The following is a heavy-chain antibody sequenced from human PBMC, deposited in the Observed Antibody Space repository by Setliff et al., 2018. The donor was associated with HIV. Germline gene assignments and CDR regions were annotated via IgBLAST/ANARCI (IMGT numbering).Heavy chain of an antibody. CDR1: GYTFTTYG. J-gene: IGHJ3*01. D-gene: IGHD1-26*01. V-gene: IGHV1-18*04. CDR2: VSTYNGHT. Sequence: ASVKVSCKASGYTFTTYGINWVRQAPGQGLEWMGWVSTYNGHTNYPQHLQGRVTMTTNTSTGTAYLELRSLRSDYTAMYYCARPLDSGSYPYDAFAFWGLGTMVTVSS. CDR3: ARPLDSGSYPYDAFAF.